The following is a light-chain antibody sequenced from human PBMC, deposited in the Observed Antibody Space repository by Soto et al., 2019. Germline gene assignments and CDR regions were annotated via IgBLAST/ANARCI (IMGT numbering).Light chain of an antibody. J-gene: IGLJ2*01. V-gene: IGLV2-8*01. CDR3: TSYAGSNNLV. CDR1: SSDVGGYNY. Sequence: QSALTQPPSASGSPGQSVTISCTGTSSDVGGYNYVSWYQQHPGKAPKLMIYEVSKRPSGVPNRFSGSKSGNTASLTVSGLQAEDEGHYYCTSYAGSNNLVFGGGTKVTVL. CDR2: EVS.